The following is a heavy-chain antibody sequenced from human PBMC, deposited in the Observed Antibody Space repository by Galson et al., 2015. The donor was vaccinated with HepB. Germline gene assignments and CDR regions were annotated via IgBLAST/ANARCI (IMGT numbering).Heavy chain of an antibody. D-gene: IGHD3-10*01. CDR2: ISSSSTTI. CDR1: GFTFSSYS. Sequence: SLRLSCAASGFTFSSYSMNWVRQAPGKRLEWVSFISSSSTTIYYADSVKGRFTIFRHNSKNTLYLQMNSLRAEDTAVYYCARVSSFWSGSWSYAFDIWGQGTMVTVSS. V-gene: IGHV3-48*01. CDR3: ARVSSFWSGSWSYAFDI. J-gene: IGHJ3*02.